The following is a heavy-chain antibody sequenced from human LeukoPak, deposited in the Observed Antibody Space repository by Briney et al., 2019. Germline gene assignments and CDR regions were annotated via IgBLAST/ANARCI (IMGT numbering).Heavy chain of an antibody. CDR2: MNPNSGYT. D-gene: IGHD5/OR15-5a*01. CDR3: ARSLGEDLEAPSV. Sequence: ASVKVSCKAFGYTFTSYGINWVRQATGQGFEWMAWMNPNSGYTGYAQKFQGRVTLTRDTSITTAFMELSSLRSEDTAVYYCARSLGEDLEAPSVWGQGTLVTVSS. V-gene: IGHV1-8*03. CDR1: GYTFTSYG. J-gene: IGHJ4*02.